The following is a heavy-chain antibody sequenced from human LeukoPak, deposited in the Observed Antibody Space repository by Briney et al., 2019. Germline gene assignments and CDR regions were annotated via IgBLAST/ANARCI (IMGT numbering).Heavy chain of an antibody. V-gene: IGHV3-48*03. D-gene: IGHD1-1*01. CDR2: ISSSGSPI. Sequence: GGSLRLSCAASGFTFSSYEMNWVRQAPGKGLEWVSYISSSGSPIYYADSVKGRFTISIDNAKNSLYLQMNSLRAEDTAVYYCARGSVQLEGQDYYYYGMDVWGQGTTVTVSS. CDR3: ARGSVQLEGQDYYYYGMDV. CDR1: GFTFSSYE. J-gene: IGHJ6*02.